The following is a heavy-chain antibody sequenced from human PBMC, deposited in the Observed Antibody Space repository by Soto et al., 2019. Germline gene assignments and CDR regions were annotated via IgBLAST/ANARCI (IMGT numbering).Heavy chain of an antibody. CDR1: GGTFSSLA. D-gene: IGHD3-10*01. J-gene: IGHJ4*02. Sequence: QVQLVQSGAEGKKPGSSVKVSCKASGGTFSSLAISWVRQAPGQGLEWMGGLVPVFGTANYAQKFQDRVTITADKSTSTSYMELSSMRSEDTAVYYCARSPGVFDYWGQGTLVTVSS. CDR3: ARSPGVFDY. V-gene: IGHV1-69*06. CDR2: LVPVFGTA.